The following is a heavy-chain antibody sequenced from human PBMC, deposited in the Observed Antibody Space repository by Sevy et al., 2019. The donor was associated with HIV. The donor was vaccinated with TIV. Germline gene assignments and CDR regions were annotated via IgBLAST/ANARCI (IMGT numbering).Heavy chain of an antibody. D-gene: IGHD3-10*01. CDR2: ISYDGNNK. CDR3: PSSMIRGVGDY. Sequence: GGSLRLSCAASGFTFSSYTMFWIRQAPGKGLEWMASISYDGNNKYNPDSVKDRFTISRYNSKNTLYVQMNSLRPEGTGVYYCPSSMIRGVGDYWGQGTLVTVSS. V-gene: IGHV3-30-3*01. J-gene: IGHJ4*02. CDR1: GFTFSSYT.